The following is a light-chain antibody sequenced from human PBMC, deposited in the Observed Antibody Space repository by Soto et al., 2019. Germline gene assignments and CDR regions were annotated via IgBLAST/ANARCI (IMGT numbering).Light chain of an antibody. CDR2: DAS. CDR3: QQCRNWPLT. V-gene: IGKV3-15*01. CDR1: QNVYNN. J-gene: IGKJ4*01. Sequence: EIVMTQSPATLSVSPGEGATLSCKASQNVYNNLAWYQQRPGQPPRLLIYDASTRATGISARLSGSGYGTEVTLTISSLQSEDFAVYFCQQCRNWPLTFGGGTKVEIK.